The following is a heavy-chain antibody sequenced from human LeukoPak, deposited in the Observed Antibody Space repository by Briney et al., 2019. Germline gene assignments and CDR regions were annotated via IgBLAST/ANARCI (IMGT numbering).Heavy chain of an antibody. V-gene: IGHV4-34*01. J-gene: IGHJ4*02. D-gene: IGHD6-19*01. CDR1: GGSSSGYY. CDR3: AGLRYSSGWYYY. CDR2: INHSGST. Sequence: SETLSLTCAVYGGSSSGYYWSWIRRPPGKGLEWIGEINHSGSTNYNPSLKSRVTISVDTSKNQLSLKLSSVTAADTAVYYCAGLRYSSGWYYYWGQGTLVTVSS.